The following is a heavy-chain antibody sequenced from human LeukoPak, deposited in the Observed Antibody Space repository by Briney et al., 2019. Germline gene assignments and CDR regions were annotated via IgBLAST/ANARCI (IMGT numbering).Heavy chain of an antibody. CDR1: GFTVIRYD. CDR3: VRGGIQVSGIDEIDY. D-gene: IGHD6-19*01. Sequence: PGGSLRLSFAAAGFTVIRYDSQCVRQVTGKYIEWVSAVVISGDTYYAGSVKGRFTISRDNAKNSLYLQMNSLTAGDTAVYYCVRGGIQVSGIDEIDYWGQGTLVTVSS. CDR2: VVISGDT. J-gene: IGHJ4*02. V-gene: IGHV3-13*01.